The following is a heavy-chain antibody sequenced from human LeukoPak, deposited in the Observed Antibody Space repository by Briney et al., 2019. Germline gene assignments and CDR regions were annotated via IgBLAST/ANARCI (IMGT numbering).Heavy chain of an antibody. D-gene: IGHD1-26*01. J-gene: IGHJ4*02. Sequence: GRSLILSCAASGFPFSSYAMHWVRPAPGKGLEWVSAISGSGGSTYYADSGKGRFTISRDNSKYTLYLQMNSLRAEDTAGYYCAKDRWELPPYYFDYWGQGTLVTVSS. CDR3: AKDRWELPPYYFDY. CDR2: ISGSGGST. V-gene: IGHV3-23*01. CDR1: GFPFSSYA.